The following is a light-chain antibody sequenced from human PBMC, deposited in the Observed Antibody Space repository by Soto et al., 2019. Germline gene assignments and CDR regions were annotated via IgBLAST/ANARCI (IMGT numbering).Light chain of an antibody. CDR2: EVT. J-gene: IGLJ1*01. V-gene: IGLV2-14*01. Sequence: QSALTQPASVSGSPGQSITISCTGTTTDVNGRNYVSWYQQHPGKAPKVIIYEVTNRPSGISHRFSGSKSGNTASLTISGLQAEDEADYYCSSYTSSSTLYVFGTGTKVTVL. CDR1: TTDVNGRNY. CDR3: SSYTSSSTLYV.